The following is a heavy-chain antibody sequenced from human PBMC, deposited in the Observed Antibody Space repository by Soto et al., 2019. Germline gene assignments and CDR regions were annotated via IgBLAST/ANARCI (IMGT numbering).Heavy chain of an antibody. J-gene: IGHJ6*02. CDR3: ARLNGYFISANCHGYYGMDV. V-gene: IGHV4-39*01. CDR2: IYSSENT. CDR1: GGSVSSNSYS. Sequence: SETLSVTCTGSGGSVSSNSYSWGWIRQSPGKGLEWIGTIYSSENTYYNPSLLSRVTISVDTSKNEFSLRLSSVTAADTAVYYCARLNGYFISANCHGYYGMDVWGQGTTVT. D-gene: IGHD2-2*03.